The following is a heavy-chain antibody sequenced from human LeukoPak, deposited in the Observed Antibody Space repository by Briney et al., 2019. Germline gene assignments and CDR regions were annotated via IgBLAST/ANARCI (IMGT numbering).Heavy chain of an antibody. J-gene: IGHJ4*02. V-gene: IGHV1-2*02. D-gene: IGHD3-22*01. CDR3: ARDGPQYYDSSGYLGYYFDY. CDR1: GYTFTGYY. CDR2: INPNSGGT. Sequence: ASVKVSCKASGYTFTGYYMHWVRQAPGQGLEWMGWINPNSGGTNYAQKFQGRVTMTRDTSISTAYMELSRLRSDDTAVYYCARDGPQYYDSSGYLGYYFDYWGQGTLVTVSS.